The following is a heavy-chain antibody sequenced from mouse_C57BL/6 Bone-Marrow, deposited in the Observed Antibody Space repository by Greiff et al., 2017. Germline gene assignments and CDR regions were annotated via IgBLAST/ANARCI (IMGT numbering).Heavy chain of an antibody. Sequence: QVQLQQSGPELVKPGASVKISCKASGYAFSSSWMHWVKQRPGKGLEWIGRIYPGDGDTNYNGKFKGKATLTADKSSSTAYMQLSSLTSEDSAVYFCARGLRFAYWGQGTLVTVSA. CDR3: ARGLRFAY. D-gene: IGHD2-1*01. J-gene: IGHJ3*01. V-gene: IGHV1-82*01. CDR1: GYAFSSSW. CDR2: IYPGDGDT.